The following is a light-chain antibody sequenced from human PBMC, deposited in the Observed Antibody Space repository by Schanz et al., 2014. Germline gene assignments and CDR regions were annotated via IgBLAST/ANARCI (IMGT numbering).Light chain of an antibody. CDR3: SSYAGNNKLL. V-gene: IGLV1-40*01. Sequence: QSVLTQPPSVSGAPGQRVTISCTGRSSNIGAGYDVHWYQQFPGRAPKLLIYDNSNRPSGVPDRFSGSKSGNTASLTVSGLQAEDEADYYCSSYAGNNKLLFGGGTKLTVL. J-gene: IGLJ2*01. CDR2: DNS. CDR1: SSNIGAGYD.